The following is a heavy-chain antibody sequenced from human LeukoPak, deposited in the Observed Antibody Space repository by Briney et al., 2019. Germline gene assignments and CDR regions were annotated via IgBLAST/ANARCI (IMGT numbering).Heavy chain of an antibody. CDR1: GYTFTSYY. D-gene: IGHD5-24*01. CDR3: ARDLEVATIEAYYFDY. V-gene: IGHV1-46*01. J-gene: IGHJ4*02. Sequence: ASVKLSCKASGYTFTSYYMHWVRQAPGQGLEWMGIINPSGGSTSYAQKFQGRVTMTRDTSTSTVYIELSSLRSEDTAVYYCARDLEVATIEAYYFDYWGQGTLVTVSS. CDR2: INPSGGST.